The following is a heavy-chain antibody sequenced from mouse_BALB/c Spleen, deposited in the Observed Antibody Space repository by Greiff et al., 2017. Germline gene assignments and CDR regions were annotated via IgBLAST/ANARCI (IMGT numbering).Heavy chain of an antibody. D-gene: IGHD2-1*01. CDR3: ARHGALYDGDYAMDY. Sequence: EVMLVESGGDLVKPGGSLKLSCAASGFTFSSYGMSWVRQTPDKRLEWVATISSGGSYTYYPDSVKGRFTISRDNAKNTLYLQMSSLKSEDTAMYYCARHGALYDGDYAMDYWGQGTSVTVSS. CDR2: ISSGGSYT. CDR1: GFTFSSYG. J-gene: IGHJ4*01. V-gene: IGHV5-6*02.